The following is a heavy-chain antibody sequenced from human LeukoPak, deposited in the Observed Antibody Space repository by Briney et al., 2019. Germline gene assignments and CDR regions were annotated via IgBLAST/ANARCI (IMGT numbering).Heavy chain of an antibody. J-gene: IGHJ4*02. Sequence: GGSLRLSCAASGFTFRTYARSWVRQPPGKGLEWVSAISGSGGSTYYAESVKGRFTISRDNSKHTLYLEMNSLRAVDTAVYYCAKDFFDSSSCYYFDYWGQGTLVTVSS. CDR1: GFTFRTYA. D-gene: IGHD2-2*01. V-gene: IGHV3-23*01. CDR2: ISGSGGST. CDR3: AKDFFDSSSCYYFDY.